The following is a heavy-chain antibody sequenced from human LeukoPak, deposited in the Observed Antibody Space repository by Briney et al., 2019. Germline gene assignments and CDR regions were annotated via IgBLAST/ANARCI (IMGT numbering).Heavy chain of an antibody. D-gene: IGHD3-22*01. CDR2: ISYSGIT. CDR3: ARYYYDSSVYYYYLDY. J-gene: IGHJ4*02. V-gene: IGHV4-59*01. CDR1: GGSISSYY. Sequence: SETLSLTCTVSGGSISSYYWSWIRQPPGKGLEWVGYISYSGITSYNPSLKSRVTMSVATSKNQFSLKLTSVIAADTAVYYCARYYYDSSVYYYYLDYWGQGTLVTVSS.